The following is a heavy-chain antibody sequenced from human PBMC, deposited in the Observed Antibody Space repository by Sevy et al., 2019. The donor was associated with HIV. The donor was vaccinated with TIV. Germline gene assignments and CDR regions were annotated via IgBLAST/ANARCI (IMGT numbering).Heavy chain of an antibody. Sequence: GESLKISCAASGFTFSNYGMHWVRQVPGKGLEWVTFIRYDGSDKYYAASVKGRFTISGDDSKNTLYQQMDSLVAEDTAIYYCAKDLAGPGRRYFDYWGQGTLVTVSS. CDR1: GFTFSNYG. CDR3: AKDLAGPGRRYFDY. J-gene: IGHJ4*02. CDR2: IRYDGSDK. V-gene: IGHV3-30*02. D-gene: IGHD6-13*01.